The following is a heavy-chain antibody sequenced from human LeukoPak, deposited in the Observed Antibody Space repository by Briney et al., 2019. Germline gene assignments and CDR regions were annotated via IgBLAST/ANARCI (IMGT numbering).Heavy chain of an antibody. J-gene: IGHJ4*02. D-gene: IGHD2-2*01. Sequence: GEPLKTSCKPSGSSFTSYWIGGVRQLPGKGLEWTGILYAGDSDTRYSPSFHGQVTISADKSISTAYLQWSSLKASDTAMYYCARRVGYCSSSSCPVDYWGQGTLVTVSS. CDR3: ARRVGYCSSSSCPVDY. CDR2: LYAGDSDT. V-gene: IGHV5-51*03. CDR1: GSSFTSYW.